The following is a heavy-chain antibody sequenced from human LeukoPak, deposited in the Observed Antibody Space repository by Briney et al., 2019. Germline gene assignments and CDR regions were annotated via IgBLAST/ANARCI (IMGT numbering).Heavy chain of an antibody. CDR1: GYTFISYG. V-gene: IGHV1-18*01. J-gene: IGHJ5*02. Sequence: ASVKVSCKASGYTFISYGISWVRQAPGQGLEWMGWISAYDGNTDYAQYLQGRVTMTIDTSTSTAYMELKSLRSDDTAVYYCARDGGQSYDILTGYYNNDWFDPWGQGTLVTVSS. CDR3: ARDGGQSYDILTGYYNNDWFDP. CDR2: ISAYDGNT. D-gene: IGHD3-9*01.